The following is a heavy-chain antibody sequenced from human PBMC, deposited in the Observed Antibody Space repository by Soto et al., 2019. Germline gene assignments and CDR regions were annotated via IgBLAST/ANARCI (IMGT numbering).Heavy chain of an antibody. CDR2: IDPSDSYT. D-gene: IGHD1-26*01. J-gene: IGHJ6*02. CDR3: ARQMVGATTVPYYYYGMDV. V-gene: IGHV5-10-1*01. CDR1: GYSFTSYW. Sequence: GESLKIACKGSGYSFTSYWISWVRQMPGKGLEWMGRIDPSDSYTNYSPSFQGHVTISADKSISTAYLQWSSLKASDTAMYYCARQMVGATTVPYYYYGMDVWGQGTTVTVSS.